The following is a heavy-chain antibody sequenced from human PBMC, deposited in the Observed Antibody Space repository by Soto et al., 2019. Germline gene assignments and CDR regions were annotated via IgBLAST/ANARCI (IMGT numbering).Heavy chain of an antibody. CDR3: AKAGDHCSSTSCYTDTAFYGMDV. V-gene: IGHV3-23*01. CDR2: ISGSGGST. J-gene: IGHJ6*02. D-gene: IGHD2-2*02. CDR1: GFTFSSYA. Sequence: GSLRLSCAASGFTFSSYAMSWVRQAPGKGLEWVSAISGSGGSTYYADSVKGRFTISRDNSKNTLYLQMNSLRAEDTAVYYCAKAGDHCSSTSCYTDTAFYGMDVWGQGTTVTVSS.